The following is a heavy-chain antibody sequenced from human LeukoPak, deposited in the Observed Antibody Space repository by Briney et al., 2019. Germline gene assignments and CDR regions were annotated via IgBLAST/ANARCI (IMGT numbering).Heavy chain of an antibody. V-gene: IGHV3-64*01. J-gene: IGHJ6*03. CDR1: GLTFSSSA. Sequence: GASLRLSCAVSGLTFSSSAMDWVRQAPGKGLEYVSAISSNGSSTYYANSVKGRFTISRDNSKDTLYLQMGSLRAEDMAVYYCARDAFPYYDFWSDYYYYYYYYMDVWGKGTTVTVSS. CDR2: ISSNGSST. CDR3: ARDAFPYYDFWSDYYYYYYYYMDV. D-gene: IGHD3-3*01.